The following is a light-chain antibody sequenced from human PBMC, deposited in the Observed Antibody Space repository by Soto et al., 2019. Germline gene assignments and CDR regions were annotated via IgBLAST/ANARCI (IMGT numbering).Light chain of an antibody. CDR1: SSDVGAYNY. Sequence: QSALTQPRSVSGSPGQSVTISCTRTSSDVGAYNYVSWYQQHPGKAPKVMIYDVTKRPSGVPDRFSGSKSGNTASLTISGLQAEDEADYYCCSYAGTYTYVFGTGTKLTVL. V-gene: IGLV2-11*01. CDR2: DVT. J-gene: IGLJ1*01. CDR3: CSYAGTYTYV.